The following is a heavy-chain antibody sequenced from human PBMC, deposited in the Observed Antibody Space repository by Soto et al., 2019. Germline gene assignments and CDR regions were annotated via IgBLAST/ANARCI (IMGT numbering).Heavy chain of an antibody. CDR1: GYTFSHYW. J-gene: IGHJ4*02. CDR2: VNPDGTIT. V-gene: IGHV3-74*01. D-gene: IGHD6-19*01. CDR3: ARDVAMPSGLGLGY. Sequence: GGSLRLSCAASGYTFSHYWMHWVRQAPGKGLVWVSRVNPDGTITTYADSVKGRFTISRDNSENTVYLQMTSLGPDDTAVFYCARDVAMPSGLGLGYWGQGTLVTVSS.